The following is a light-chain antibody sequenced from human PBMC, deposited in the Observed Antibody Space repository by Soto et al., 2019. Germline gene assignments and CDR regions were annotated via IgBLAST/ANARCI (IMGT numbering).Light chain of an antibody. J-gene: IGLJ2*01. CDR1: SSNIGAGYD. CDR3: QSYDSSLSGVV. CDR2: GNS. V-gene: IGLV1-40*01. Sequence: QSVLTQPPSVSGAPGQRVTISCTGSSSNIGAGYDVHWYQQLPGTAPKLLIYGNSNRPSGVPDRFSGSKSGTSASLAITGLQAEDXADYYCQSYDSSLSGVVFGGGTKLT.